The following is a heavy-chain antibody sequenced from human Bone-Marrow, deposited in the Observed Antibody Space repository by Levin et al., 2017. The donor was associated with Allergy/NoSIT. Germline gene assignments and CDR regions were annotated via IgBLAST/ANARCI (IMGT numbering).Heavy chain of an antibody. CDR3: TRDRGEWGQFYFDY. CDR1: GFTFSAFG. J-gene: IGHJ4*02. CDR2: ISYDGGHK. Sequence: SCAASGFTFSAFGMHRVRQPPGRGPEWVAVISYDGGHKFYADSVQGRFTISRDNSKNTHYLQMNSLRAEDTAVYYCTRDRGEWGQFYFDYWGQGILVTVSS. V-gene: IGHV3-33*01. D-gene: IGHD1-26*01.